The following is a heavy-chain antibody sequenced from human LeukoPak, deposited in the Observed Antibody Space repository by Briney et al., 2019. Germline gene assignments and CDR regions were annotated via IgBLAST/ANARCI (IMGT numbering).Heavy chain of an antibody. Sequence: PGGSLRLFCAASGLPFSTYSMNWVRQAPGKGLVWVSSNSCCGSYILYADSVKGRFTISRDNAKNSLYLQMNSLRAEDTAVYYFTSYRAEYFQHWGQGTLVTVSS. CDR2: NSCCGSYI. CDR1: GLPFSTYS. CDR3: TSYRAEYFQH. J-gene: IGHJ1*01. V-gene: IGHV3-21*01.